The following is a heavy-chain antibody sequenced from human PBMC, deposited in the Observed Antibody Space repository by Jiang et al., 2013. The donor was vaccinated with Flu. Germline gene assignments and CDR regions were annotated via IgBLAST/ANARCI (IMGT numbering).Heavy chain of an antibody. CDR2: ISYDGSNK. Sequence: VQLVESGGGVVQPGRSLRLSCAASGFTFSSYGMHWVRQAPGKGLEWVAVISYDGSNKYYADSVEGRFTISRDNSKNTLYLQMNSLRAEDTAVYYCAKGEDGYSYYYYHMDVVGTNGTTVTVSS. CDR1: GFTFSSYG. D-gene: IGHD5-24*01. J-gene: IGHJ6*03. CDR3: AKGEDGYSYYYYHMDV. V-gene: IGHV3-30*18.